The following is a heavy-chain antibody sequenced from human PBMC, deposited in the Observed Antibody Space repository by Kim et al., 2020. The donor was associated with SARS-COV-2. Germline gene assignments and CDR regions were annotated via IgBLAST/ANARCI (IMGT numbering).Heavy chain of an antibody. Sequence: ASVKVSCKASGYTFTSFGLHWVRQAPGQRLEWMGWINAGNGYRKYSQNFQGRVTITRDTSASTVYMELSSLRSEDTAVYYCAREGGSGSYDYLGQGTLVT. V-gene: IGHV1-3*01. J-gene: IGHJ4*02. CDR3: AREGGSGSYDY. CDR2: INAGNGYR. D-gene: IGHD3-10*01. CDR1: GYTFTSFG.